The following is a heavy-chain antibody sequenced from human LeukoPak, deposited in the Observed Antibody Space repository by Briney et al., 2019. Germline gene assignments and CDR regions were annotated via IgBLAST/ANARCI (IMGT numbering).Heavy chain of an antibody. V-gene: IGHV4-59*01. CDR3: AREADYGGNSN. CDR1: GGSISSYY. CDR2: IYYSGST. D-gene: IGHD4-23*01. J-gene: IGHJ4*02. Sequence: SETLSLTCTVSGGSISSYYWSWIRQPPGKGLEWIGYIYYSGSTNYNPSLKSRVTISVDTSKNQFSLKLSSVTAADTAVYYCAREADYGGNSNWGQGTLVTVSS.